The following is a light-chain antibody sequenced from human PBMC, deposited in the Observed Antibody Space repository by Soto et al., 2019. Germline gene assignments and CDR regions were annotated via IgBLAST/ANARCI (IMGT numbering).Light chain of an antibody. V-gene: IGKV3-15*01. J-gene: IGKJ1*01. Sequence: ETVMTPSPATLSLSPGERATLSCRASQSVSSKLVWYQQKPGQAPRLLISGASTRAAGIPARFSGSGSGTEFTLTISSLQSEDFAVYYCQHYNTWPWTFGQGTKVDIK. CDR3: QHYNTWPWT. CDR2: GAS. CDR1: QSVSSK.